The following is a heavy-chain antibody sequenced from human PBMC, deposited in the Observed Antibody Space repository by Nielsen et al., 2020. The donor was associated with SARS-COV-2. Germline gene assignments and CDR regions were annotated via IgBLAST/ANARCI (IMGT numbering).Heavy chain of an antibody. CDR3: ARVDSGSYWGYFDY. CDR2: ISGSGGST. CDR1: GFTFSSYA. V-gene: IGHV3-23*01. Sequence: GGSLRLSCAASGFTFSSYAMSWVRQAPGKGLEWVSAISGSGGSTYYADSVKGRFTISRDNSKNTLYLQMNSLRAEDTAVYYCARVDSGSYWGYFDYWGQGTLVTVSS. D-gene: IGHD1-26*01. J-gene: IGHJ4*02.